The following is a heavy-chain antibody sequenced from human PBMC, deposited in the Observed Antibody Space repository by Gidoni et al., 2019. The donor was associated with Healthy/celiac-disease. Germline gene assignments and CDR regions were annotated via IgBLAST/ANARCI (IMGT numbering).Heavy chain of an antibody. Sequence: QVQLVQSGAEVKKPGASVKVSCKVSGNTLTEFSMQWVRQDPGKGLEWMGGFDPEDGETIYAQKFQGRVTMTEDTSTDTAYMELSSLRSEDTAVYYCATDPLSGYDYWFDYWGQGTLVTVSS. J-gene: IGHJ4*02. CDR3: ATDPLSGYDYWFDY. CDR2: FDPEDGET. D-gene: IGHD5-12*01. V-gene: IGHV1-24*01. CDR1: GNTLTEFS.